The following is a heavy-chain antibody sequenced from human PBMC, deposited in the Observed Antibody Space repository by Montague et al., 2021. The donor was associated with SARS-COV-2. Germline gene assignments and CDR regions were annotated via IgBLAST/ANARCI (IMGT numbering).Heavy chain of an antibody. J-gene: IGHJ4*02. CDR2: FYYAGGT. Sequence: SETLSLTCTVSGGSVSRISSHLGWIRQPPGKGLEYIGSFYYAGGTQYNPSLKSRVTISVDTSNDQYSLKMNSVTAADTAVYFCARHYGSSFDYWGQGTLVTVSS. D-gene: IGHD4-17*01. V-gene: IGHV4-39*01. CDR3: ARHYGSSFDY. CDR1: GGSVSRISSH.